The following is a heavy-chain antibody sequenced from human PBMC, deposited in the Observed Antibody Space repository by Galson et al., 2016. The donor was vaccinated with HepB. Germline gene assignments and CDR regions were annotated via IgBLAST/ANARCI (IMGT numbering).Heavy chain of an antibody. D-gene: IGHD2-21*02. J-gene: IGHJ4*02. CDR3: AKDPIQCGGDCTRASYYFDY. CDR1: KFTFRNYA. V-gene: IGHV3-23*01. CDR2: ISGPGRNT. Sequence: SLRLSCAASKFTFRNYAMSWVRQAPGKRLEWVSSISGPGRNTYYADSVKGRFTISRDNSKNTLYLQMNSLRAEDTAVYYCAKDPIQCGGDCTRASYYFDYWGQGLLVTVAS.